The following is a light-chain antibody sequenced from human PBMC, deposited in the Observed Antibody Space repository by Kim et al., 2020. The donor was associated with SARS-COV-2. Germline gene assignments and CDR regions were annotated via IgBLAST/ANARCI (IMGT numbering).Light chain of an antibody. CDR3: QSVDSSGTYYV. V-gene: IGLV3-25*03. Sequence: SYELTQPPSVSVSPGQTARITCSGDAFPKQYAYWYQQKPGQAPVLLIYKDSERPSGIPERFSGSSSGTTVTLTISGVQAEDEADYFCQSVDSSGTYYVFGAGTKVTVL. CDR2: KDS. J-gene: IGLJ1*01. CDR1: AFPKQY.